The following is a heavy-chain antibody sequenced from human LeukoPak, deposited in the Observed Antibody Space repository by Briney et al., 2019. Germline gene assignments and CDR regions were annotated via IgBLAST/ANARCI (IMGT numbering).Heavy chain of an antibody. Sequence: GASVKVSCKASGFTFTSSAVQWVRQARGQRLEWIGWIVVGSGNTNYAQKFQERVTITRDMSTSTAYMELSSLRSEDTAVYYCARDRFYYDSSGYYDYWGQGTLVTVSS. CDR2: IVVGSGNT. V-gene: IGHV1-58*01. CDR1: GFTFTSSA. J-gene: IGHJ4*02. D-gene: IGHD3-22*01. CDR3: ARDRFYYDSSGYYDY.